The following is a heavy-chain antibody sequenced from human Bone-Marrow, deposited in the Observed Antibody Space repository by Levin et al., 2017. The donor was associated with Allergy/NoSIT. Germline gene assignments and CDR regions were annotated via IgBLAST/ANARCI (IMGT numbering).Heavy chain of an antibody. J-gene: IGHJ5*02. D-gene: IGHD5-18*01. CDR2: INSDGSST. Sequence: GESLKISCAASGFTFSNYWMHWVRQVPRKGLVWVARINSDGSSTYYADFVKGRFTVARDNAKNTLYLQMNSLRGEDTAFYYCARDVSGLWLLSGWFDGWGPGTLVTVSS. CDR3: ARDVSGLWLLSGWFDG. V-gene: IGHV3-74*01. CDR1: GFTFSNYW.